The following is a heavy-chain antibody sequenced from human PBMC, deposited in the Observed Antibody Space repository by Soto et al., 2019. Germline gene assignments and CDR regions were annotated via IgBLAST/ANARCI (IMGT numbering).Heavy chain of an antibody. CDR2: IYYSGST. CDR3: GRHSRFTFFGVFTRWGTDRNGYAP. CDR1: GGSISSSSYY. D-gene: IGHD3-3*01. V-gene: IGHV4-39*01. J-gene: IGHJ5*02. Sequence: ASETLSLTCTVSGGSISSSSYYWGWIRQPPGKGLEWIGSIYYSGSTYYNPSLKSRVTISVDTSKNQFSLKLSSVTAADTAVYYWGRHSRFTFFGVFTRWGTDRNGYAPGARGTSDPVSA.